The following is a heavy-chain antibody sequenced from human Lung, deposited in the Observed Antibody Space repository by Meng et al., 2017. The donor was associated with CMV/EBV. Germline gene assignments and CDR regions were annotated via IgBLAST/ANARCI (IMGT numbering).Heavy chain of an antibody. CDR2: ISNSGRT. CDR1: GGSTSTYY. Sequence: SEILSPTCPVSGGSTSTYYWNWLRQLPGKGLEWSGYISNSGRTDYNPTLKSRVTISVDTSKNQFSLNLTSVTAADTAVYYCARFDMDVEGYYGMDVWGQGTTVTVSS. D-gene: IGHD2-15*01. J-gene: IGHJ6*02. CDR3: ARFDMDVEGYYGMDV. V-gene: IGHV4-59*01.